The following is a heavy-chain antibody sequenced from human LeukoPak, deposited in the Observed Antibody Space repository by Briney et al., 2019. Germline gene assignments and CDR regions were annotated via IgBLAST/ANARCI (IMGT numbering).Heavy chain of an antibody. V-gene: IGHV4-34*01. CDR3: ARVDLYYDSSGYSTSSFDY. CDR1: GGSFSGYY. Sequence: TSETLSLTCAVFGGSFSGYYWSWIRQPPGKGLEWIGEINHSGSINYNSSLKSRVTISVDTSKNQFSLKLSSVTAADTAVYYCARVDLYYDSSGYSTSSFDYWGQGTLVTVSS. J-gene: IGHJ4*02. CDR2: INHSGSI. D-gene: IGHD3-22*01.